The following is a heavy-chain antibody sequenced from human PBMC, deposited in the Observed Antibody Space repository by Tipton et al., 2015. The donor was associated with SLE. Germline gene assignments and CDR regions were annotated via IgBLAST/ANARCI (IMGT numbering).Heavy chain of an antibody. Sequence: TLSLTCAVSGGSISSSNWWSWVRQPPGKGLEWIGEIYHSGSTNYNPSLKSRVTISVDKSKNQFSLKLSSVTAADTAVYYCARAPYYDIWTGYGAFDIWGQGTMVTVSS. D-gene: IGHD3-9*01. CDR1: GGSISSSNW. V-gene: IGHV4-4*02. CDR2: IYHSGST. CDR3: ARAPYYDIWTGYGAFDI. J-gene: IGHJ3*02.